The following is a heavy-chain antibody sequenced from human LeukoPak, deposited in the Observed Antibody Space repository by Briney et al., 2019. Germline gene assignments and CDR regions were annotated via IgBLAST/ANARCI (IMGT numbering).Heavy chain of an antibody. D-gene: IGHD6-13*01. CDR3: ARRNQQQLVNWFDP. V-gene: IGHV4-59*08. J-gene: IGHJ5*02. CDR2: IYYSGST. CDR1: GGSISSYY. Sequence: PSETLSLTCTVSGGSISSYYWSWIRQLPGKGLEWIGYIYYSGSTNYNPSLKSRVTISVDTSKNQFSLKLSSVTAADTAVYYCARRNQQQLVNWFDPWGQGTLVTVSS.